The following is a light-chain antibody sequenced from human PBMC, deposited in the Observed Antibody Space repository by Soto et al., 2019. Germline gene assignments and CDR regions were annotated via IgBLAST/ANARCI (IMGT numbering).Light chain of an antibody. CDR3: QSYDRSLSGVV. CDR1: SSNIGAGYD. V-gene: IGLV1-40*01. Sequence: QSALTQPPSVSGAPGQRVTISCTGSSSNIGAGYDVHWYQQLPGTAPKLLIYGNSNRPSGVPYRFSGSKSGTSASLAITGLQAEDEAEYYCQSYDRSLSGVVFGGGTKLTVL. CDR2: GNS. J-gene: IGLJ2*01.